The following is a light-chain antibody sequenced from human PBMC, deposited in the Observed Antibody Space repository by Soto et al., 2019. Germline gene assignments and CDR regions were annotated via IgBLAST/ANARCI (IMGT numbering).Light chain of an antibody. V-gene: IGKV1-12*01. CDR2: AAS. Sequence: DIQMTQSPSSMSASVGDRVTITCRASQDIGSQLGWYQQKPGKAPKLLIHAASTLQRGVPFRFSGSGSGTEFTLTISGLQSEDFATYDCQQVKTFPRTFGHGTKVEIE. CDR3: QQVKTFPRT. CDR1: QDIGSQ. J-gene: IGKJ1*01.